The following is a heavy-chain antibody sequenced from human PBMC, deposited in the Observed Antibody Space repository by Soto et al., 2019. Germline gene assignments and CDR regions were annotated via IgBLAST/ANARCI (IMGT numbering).Heavy chain of an antibody. D-gene: IGHD2-15*01. CDR1: GLAFSNYA. J-gene: IGHJ6*02. V-gene: IGHV3-48*02. CDR2: ISDSGATK. CDR3: ARCSRNSCYSYGVDV. Sequence: GGCLRLSCAASGLAFSNYAISWVRQTPGKGLEWVSSISDSGATKHYVDSVKGRFTISRDNGKDSLYLQMNSLRDEDTAVYFCARCSRNSCYSYGVDVWGQGATVTVSS.